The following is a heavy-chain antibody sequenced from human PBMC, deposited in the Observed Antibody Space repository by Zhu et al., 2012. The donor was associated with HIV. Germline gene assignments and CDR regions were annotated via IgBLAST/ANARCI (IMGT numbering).Heavy chain of an antibody. D-gene: IGHD2-21*02. Sequence: QVQLQQWGTGLLKPSETLSLTCAVYGGSLSKYYWSWIRQSPGKGLEWIGQISHSGNTNYSPSLKSRITVSIDVSKNQFSLKLSSVTAADTAVFYCASLMVTATGACCDNWGQGNLVTVSS. CDR3: ASLMVTATGACCDN. CDR1: GGSLSKYY. CDR2: ISHSGNT. V-gene: IGHV4-34*01. J-gene: IGHJ4*02.